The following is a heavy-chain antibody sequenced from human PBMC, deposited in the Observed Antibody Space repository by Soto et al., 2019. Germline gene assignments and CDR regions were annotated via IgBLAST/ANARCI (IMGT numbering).Heavy chain of an antibody. Sequence: QVQLVQSGAEVKKPGSSVKVSCKASGGTFSSYAISWVRQAPGQGLEWMGGIIPIFGTANSAQQFQGRVTITADKSTSTAYMELSSLRSEDTAVYYCARGPSGGDYYYYGMDVWGQGTTVTVSS. CDR3: ARGPSGGDYYYYGMDV. CDR2: IIPIFGTA. J-gene: IGHJ6*02. V-gene: IGHV1-69*06. CDR1: GGTFSSYA. D-gene: IGHD3-10*01.